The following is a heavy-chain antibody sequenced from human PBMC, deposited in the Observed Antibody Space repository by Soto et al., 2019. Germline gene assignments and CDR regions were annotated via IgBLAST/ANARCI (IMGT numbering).Heavy chain of an antibody. Sequence: GSLRLSCAASGFTFSSYAMSWVRQAPGKGLEWVSAISGSGGSTYYADSVKGRFTTSRDNSKNTLYLQMNSLRAEDTAVYYCAKDSGSYQWVDYYFDYWGQGTLVTVSS. CDR1: GFTFSSYA. J-gene: IGHJ4*02. D-gene: IGHD1-26*01. CDR3: AKDSGSYQWVDYYFDY. V-gene: IGHV3-23*01. CDR2: ISGSGGST.